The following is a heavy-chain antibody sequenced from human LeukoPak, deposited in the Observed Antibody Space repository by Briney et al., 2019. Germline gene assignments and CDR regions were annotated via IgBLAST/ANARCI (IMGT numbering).Heavy chain of an antibody. CDR1: GFTFSSYG. D-gene: IGHD4-17*01. J-gene: IGHJ4*02. Sequence: GRSLRLSCAASGFTFSSYGMHWVRQAPGKGLEWVAVISYDGSNKYYADSVKGRFTISRDNSKNTLYLQMNSLRAEDTAVYYCAKDPHYGDYVNYFDYWGQGTLVTVSS. V-gene: IGHV3-30*18. CDR3: AKDPHYGDYVNYFDY. CDR2: ISYDGSNK.